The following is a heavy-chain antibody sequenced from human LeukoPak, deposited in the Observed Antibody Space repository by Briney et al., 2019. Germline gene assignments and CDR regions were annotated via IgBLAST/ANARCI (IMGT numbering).Heavy chain of an antibody. Sequence: SETLSLTCTVSGGSIRSSDYFWGWIRQPPGQGLEWIGSIYYNGNTYDNPSLKSRVTVSVSTSKNQFSLKLSSVTAADTAVYYCARALAYCGGDCYGYFDYWGQGTLVTISS. CDR1: GGSIRSSDYF. J-gene: IGHJ4*02. V-gene: IGHV4-39*07. CDR2: IYYNGNT. CDR3: ARALAYCGGDCYGYFDY. D-gene: IGHD2-21*02.